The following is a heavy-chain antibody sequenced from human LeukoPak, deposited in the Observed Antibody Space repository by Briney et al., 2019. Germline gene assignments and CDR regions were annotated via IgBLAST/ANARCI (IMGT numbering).Heavy chain of an antibody. Sequence: GGSLRLSCAASGFTFSSYSMNWVRQAPGKGLEWVSSISSSSSYIYYADSVKGRFTISRDNAKNSLYLQMNSLRAEDTAVYYCARDPEKIGYGDYPYYYYYYMDVWGRGTTVTVSS. V-gene: IGHV3-21*01. D-gene: IGHD4-17*01. CDR1: GFTFSSYS. CDR3: ARDPEKIGYGDYPYYYYYYMDV. J-gene: IGHJ6*03. CDR2: ISSSSSYI.